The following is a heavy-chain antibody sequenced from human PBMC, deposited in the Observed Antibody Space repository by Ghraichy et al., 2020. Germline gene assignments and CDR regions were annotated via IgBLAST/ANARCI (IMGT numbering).Heavy chain of an antibody. CDR3: ARSPWVAATGLYLDY. Sequence: SETLSLTCTVSGGSISSSSYYWGWIRQPPGKGLEWIGSIYYSGSTYYNPSLKSRVTISVDTSKNQFSLKLSSVTAADTAVYYCARSPWVAATGLYLDYWGQGTLVTVSS. CDR2: IYYSGST. V-gene: IGHV4-39*01. D-gene: IGHD2-15*01. J-gene: IGHJ4*02. CDR1: GGSISSSSYY.